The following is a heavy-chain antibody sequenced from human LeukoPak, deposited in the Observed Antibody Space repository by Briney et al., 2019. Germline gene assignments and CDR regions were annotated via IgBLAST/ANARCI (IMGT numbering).Heavy chain of an antibody. D-gene: IGHD6-13*01. CDR2: INHSGST. J-gene: IGHJ5*02. V-gene: IGHV4-34*01. CDR3: ARNLPGYSSSWWGGTHSNWFDP. CDR1: GGSFSGYY. Sequence: SETLSLTCAVYGGSFSGYYWSWIRQPPGKGLEWIGEINHSGSTNYNPSLKSRVTISVDTSKNQFSLKLSSVTAADTAVYYCARNLPGYSSSWWGGTHSNWFDPWGQGTLVTVSS.